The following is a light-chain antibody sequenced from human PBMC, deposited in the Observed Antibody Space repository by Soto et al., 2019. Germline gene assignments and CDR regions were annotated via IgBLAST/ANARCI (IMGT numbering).Light chain of an antibody. CDR1: QSVSSSY. V-gene: IGKV3-20*01. Sequence: EIVLTQSPGTLSLSPGERATLSCRASQSVSSSYLAWYQQKPGQAPRRLIYGASSRATGIPDRFSGSGSGTDFTLTISRLEPEDFAVYYCQQYVSSPPYTFGQGTKLEIK. J-gene: IGKJ2*01. CDR3: QQYVSSPPYT. CDR2: GAS.